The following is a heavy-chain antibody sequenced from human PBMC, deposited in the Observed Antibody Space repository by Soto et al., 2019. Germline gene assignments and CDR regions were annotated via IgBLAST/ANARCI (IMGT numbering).Heavy chain of an antibody. J-gene: IGHJ4*02. Sequence: SETLSLTCAVSGGSISSGGYSWSWIRQPPGKGLEWIGYIYHSGSTYYNPSLKSRVTISVDRSKNQFSLKLSSVTAADTAVYYCASSYSSGWQGIDYWGQGTLVTVSS. CDR1: GGSISSGGYS. CDR3: ASSYSSGWQGIDY. CDR2: IYHSGST. D-gene: IGHD6-19*01. V-gene: IGHV4-30-2*01.